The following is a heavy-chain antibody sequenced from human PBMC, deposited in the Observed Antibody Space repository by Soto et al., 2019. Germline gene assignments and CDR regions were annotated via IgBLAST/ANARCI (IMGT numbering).Heavy chain of an antibody. J-gene: IGHJ4*02. CDR3: ARSWGYYFDY. V-gene: IGHV4-59*01. D-gene: IGHD3-16*01. CDR2: IYYSGST. Sequence: SETLSLTCTVSGGSISSYYLSWIRQPPGEGLEWIGYIYYSGSTNYNPSLKSRVTISVDTSKNQFSLKLSSVTAADTAVYYCARSWGYYFDYWGQGTLVTVSS. CDR1: GGSISSYY.